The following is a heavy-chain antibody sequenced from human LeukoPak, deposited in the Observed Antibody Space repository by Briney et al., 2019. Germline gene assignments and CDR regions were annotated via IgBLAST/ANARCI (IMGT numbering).Heavy chain of an antibody. V-gene: IGHV1-3*01. Sequence: ASVKVSCKASGYIFTSYAMHWVRQAPGQRLEWMGWINAGNGNTKYSQKFQGRVTITRDTSASTAYMELSSLRSEDTAVYYCARETRAQDDYGDYVVFDYWGQGTLVTVSS. CDR1: GYIFTSYA. J-gene: IGHJ4*02. CDR2: INAGNGNT. CDR3: ARETRAQDDYGDYVVFDY. D-gene: IGHD4-17*01.